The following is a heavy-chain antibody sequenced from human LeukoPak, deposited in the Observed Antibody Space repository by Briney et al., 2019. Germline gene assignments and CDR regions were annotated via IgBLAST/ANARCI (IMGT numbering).Heavy chain of an antibody. V-gene: IGHV1-18*01. CDR3: ARGGYYYGSGSYLGWFDP. CDR1: GYTFTSYG. CDR2: ISAYNGNT. Sequence: GAPVKVSCKASGYTFTSYGISWVRQAPRQGLEWMGWISAYNGNTNYAQRLQGRVTMTTDTSTSAVYMELRSLRSDDTAVYYCARGGYYYGSGSYLGWFDPWGQGTLVTVSS. D-gene: IGHD3-10*01. J-gene: IGHJ5*02.